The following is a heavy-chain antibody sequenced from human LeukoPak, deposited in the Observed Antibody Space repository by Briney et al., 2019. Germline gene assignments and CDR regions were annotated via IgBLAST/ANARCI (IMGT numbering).Heavy chain of an antibody. J-gene: IGHJ4*02. Sequence: SETLSLTCAVYGGSFSGYYWSWIRQSPGEGLEWIGEINHSGSTNDNPSLKSRVTISVDTSKNQFSLKLSSVTAADTAVYYCARAFLDFWSGYDYWGQGTLVTVSS. V-gene: IGHV4-34*01. CDR2: INHSGST. D-gene: IGHD3-3*01. CDR3: ARAFLDFWSGYDY. CDR1: GGSFSGYY.